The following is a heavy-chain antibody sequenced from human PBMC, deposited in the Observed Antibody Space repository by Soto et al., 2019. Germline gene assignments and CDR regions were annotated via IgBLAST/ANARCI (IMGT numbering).Heavy chain of an antibody. D-gene: IGHD3-22*01. J-gene: IGHJ4*02. Sequence: HPGGSLRLSCAASGFRFDDCAIHWVRQTPGKGLEWVSGINWNSGRIDYADSVKGRFTISRDNSKNTVYLQMNSLRAEDTAVYYCVKDSQYYFYSSGHLGYWGQGTLVTVSS. CDR2: INWNSGRI. CDR1: GFRFDDCA. V-gene: IGHV3-9*01. CDR3: VKDSQYYFYSSGHLGY.